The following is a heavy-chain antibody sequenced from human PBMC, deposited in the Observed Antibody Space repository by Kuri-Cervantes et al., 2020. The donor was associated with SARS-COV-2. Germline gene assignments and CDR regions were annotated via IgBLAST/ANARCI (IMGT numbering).Heavy chain of an antibody. CDR3: ARDRGRGSPRKYFDY. CDR2: INHSGSI. CDR1: GGSFSGYY. J-gene: IGHJ4*02. Sequence: GSLRLSCAVYGGSFSGYYWSWIRQPPGKGLEWIGEINHSGSINYNPSLKSRVTISVDTSKNQFSLKLSSVTAADTAVYYCARDRGRGSPRKYFDYWGQGTLVTVSS. V-gene: IGHV4-34*01. D-gene: IGHD1-14*01.